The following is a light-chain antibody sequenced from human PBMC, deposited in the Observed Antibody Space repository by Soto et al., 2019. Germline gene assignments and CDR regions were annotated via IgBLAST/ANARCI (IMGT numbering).Light chain of an antibody. CDR3: QQYYNYPRT. V-gene: IGKV1-8*01. CDR2: AAS. Sequence: AIRMTQSPSSLSASTGDRVTITCRASQGISSYLAWYQQKPGKAPKLLIYAASTLQSGVPSRFSGSGSGTDFTLIISCLQSEDFATYYCQQYYNYPRTFGQGTKVEIK. CDR1: QGISSY. J-gene: IGKJ1*01.